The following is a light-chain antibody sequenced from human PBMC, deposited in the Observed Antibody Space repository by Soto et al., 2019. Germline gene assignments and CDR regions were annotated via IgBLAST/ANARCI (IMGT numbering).Light chain of an antibody. J-gene: IGKJ2*01. CDR1: QGISDW. CDR3: QQANSFPYT. Sequence: DIQMTQSPSSVSASVGDRVTITCRASQGISDWLAWYQQKAGKGPKLLIYATSTLQSGVPSRFRGSGSGTDFTLTISSLQPDDVASYYCQQANSFPYTFGQGTKLEIK. V-gene: IGKV1-12*01. CDR2: ATS.